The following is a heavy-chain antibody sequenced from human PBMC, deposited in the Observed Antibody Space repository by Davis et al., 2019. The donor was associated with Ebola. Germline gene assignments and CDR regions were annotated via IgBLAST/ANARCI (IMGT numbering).Heavy chain of an antibody. D-gene: IGHD2-21*01. CDR1: GYTFTGYY. Sequence: ASVKVSCKASGYTFTGYYIHWVRQAPGQGLEWLGWINPNTGGTTYAQKFQGRVTMTSDTSINTAYMELSRLRSDDTAVYYCARALWHDFWGQGTLVTVSS. CDR2: INPNTGGT. CDR3: ARALWHDF. V-gene: IGHV1-2*02. J-gene: IGHJ4*02.